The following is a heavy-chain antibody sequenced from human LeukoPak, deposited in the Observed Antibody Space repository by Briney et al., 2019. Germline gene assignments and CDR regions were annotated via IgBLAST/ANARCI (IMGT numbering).Heavy chain of an antibody. Sequence: GGSLRLSCAASGFTFDDYAMHWVRQAPGKGLEWVSGISWNSGSIGYADSVKGRFTISRDNAKNSLYLQMNSLRAEDTALYYCAKDSQLGYYYYGMDVWGQGTTVTVSS. CDR2: ISWNSGSI. D-gene: IGHD2-2*01. CDR1: GFTFDDYA. CDR3: AKDSQLGYYYYGMDV. J-gene: IGHJ6*02. V-gene: IGHV3-9*01.